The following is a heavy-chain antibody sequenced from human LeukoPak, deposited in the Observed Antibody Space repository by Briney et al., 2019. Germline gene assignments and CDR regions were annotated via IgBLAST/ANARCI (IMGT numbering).Heavy chain of an antibody. V-gene: IGHV4-59*08. CDR3: ARQNPEYYDSSGYYNRTFDY. D-gene: IGHD3-22*01. CDR2: IYYSGST. J-gene: IGHJ4*02. CDR1: GGSMSPYH. Sequence: SETLSLTCTVSGGSMSPYHWGWIRQPPGKGLEWTGYIYYSGSTNYNPSLKSRVTISVDTSKNQFSLKLSSVTAADTAVYYCARQNPEYYDSSGYYNRTFDYWGQGTLVTVSS.